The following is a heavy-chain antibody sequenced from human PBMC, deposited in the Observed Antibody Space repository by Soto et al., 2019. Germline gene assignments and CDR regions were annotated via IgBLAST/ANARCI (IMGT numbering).Heavy chain of an antibody. CDR2: MNPNSGNT. Sequence: ASVKVSCKASGYTFTSYDINWVRQATGQGLEWMGWMNPNSGNTGYAQKFQGRVTMTRNTSISTAYMELSSLRSEDTAVYYCARGGDYGDPSNPDYYGMDVWGQGTTVTVSS. CDR3: ARGGDYGDPSNPDYYGMDV. CDR1: GYTFTSYD. D-gene: IGHD4-17*01. V-gene: IGHV1-8*01. J-gene: IGHJ6*02.